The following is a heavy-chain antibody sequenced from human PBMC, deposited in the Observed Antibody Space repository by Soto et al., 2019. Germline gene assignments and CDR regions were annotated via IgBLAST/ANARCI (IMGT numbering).Heavy chain of an antibody. J-gene: IGHJ4*02. V-gene: IGHV3-11*01. CDR3: AGDIRGAN. CDR2: INSGGSNI. D-gene: IGHD3-10*01. Sequence: QVQLVESGGGLVKPGGSLRLSCTASGFTFTDHYMTWIRQAPGKGLEWVSCINSGGSNIYYADSVRGRFTISRDNAKNSVYLQMSSLRAEDAAIYYCAGDIRGANWGQGTLVIVSS. CDR1: GFTFTDHY.